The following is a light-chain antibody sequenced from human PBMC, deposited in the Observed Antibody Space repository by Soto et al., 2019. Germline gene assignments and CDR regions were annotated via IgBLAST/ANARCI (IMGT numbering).Light chain of an antibody. J-gene: IGLJ2*01. CDR2: EVS. CDR1: SSDVGDYNY. CDR3: SSYAGANSVV. V-gene: IGLV2-8*01. Sequence: QSVLTQPPSASGSPGQSVTISCTGMSSDVGDYNYVSWYQQHPGKAPKLMIYEVSKRPSGVPDRFSGSKSGNTASLTVSGLQAEDEADYYCSSYAGANSVVFGGGTKLTVL.